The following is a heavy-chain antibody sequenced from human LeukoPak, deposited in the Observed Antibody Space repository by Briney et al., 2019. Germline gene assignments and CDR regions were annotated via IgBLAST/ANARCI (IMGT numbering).Heavy chain of an antibody. CDR1: GGSISSGDYY. CDR2: IYYSGST. J-gene: IGHJ4*02. CDR3: ARDGITGTSTFDY. Sequence: SQTLSLTCTVSGGSISSGDYYWSWIRQPPGKGPEWIGYIYYSGSTYYNPSLKSRVTISVDTSKNQFSLKLSSVTAADTAVYYCARDGITGTSTFDYWGQGTLVTVSS. V-gene: IGHV4-30-4*08. D-gene: IGHD1-20*01.